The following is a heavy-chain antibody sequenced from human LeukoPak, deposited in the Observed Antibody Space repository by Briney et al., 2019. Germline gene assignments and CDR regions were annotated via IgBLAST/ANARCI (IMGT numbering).Heavy chain of an antibody. D-gene: IGHD3-16*01. CDR2: IYHSGST. CDR1: GFTFSNAW. V-gene: IGHV4-38-2*01. J-gene: IGHJ4*02. CDR3: ARASTFGGVSLFYFDY. Sequence: PGGSLRLSCAASGFTFSNAWMSWIRQPPGKGLEWIGSIYHSGSTYYNPSLKSRVTISVDTSKNQFSLKLSSVTAADTAVYYCARASTFGGVSLFYFDYWGQGTLVTVSS.